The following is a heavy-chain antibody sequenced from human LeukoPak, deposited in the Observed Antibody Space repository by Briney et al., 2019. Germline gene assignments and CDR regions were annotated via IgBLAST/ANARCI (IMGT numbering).Heavy chain of an antibody. V-gene: IGHV4-38-2*02. D-gene: IGHD3-16*01. J-gene: IGHJ5*02. CDR3: ARDPGGDWFDP. CDR2: IYHSGST. CDR1: GYSISSGYY. Sequence: PSETLSLTCTVSGYSISSGYYWGWIRQPPGKGLEWIGSIYHSGSTYYNPSLKSRVTISVDTSKNHFSLKLSSVTAADTAVYYCARDPGGDWFDPWGQGTLVTVSS.